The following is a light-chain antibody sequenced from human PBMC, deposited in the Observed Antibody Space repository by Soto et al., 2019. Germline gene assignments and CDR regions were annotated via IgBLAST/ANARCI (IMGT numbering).Light chain of an antibody. CDR1: LGVAVS. Sequence: DTVPFSPGERATLSCRVSLGVAVSLAWYQQKPGQAPRLLLYGASTRATGIAARFSGSGSGTELTLTISSLLSADFAIYYCQQYNTWLQNTFGQGTILDIK. J-gene: IGKJ5*01. CDR3: QQYNTWLQNT. CDR2: GAS. V-gene: IGKV3-15*01.